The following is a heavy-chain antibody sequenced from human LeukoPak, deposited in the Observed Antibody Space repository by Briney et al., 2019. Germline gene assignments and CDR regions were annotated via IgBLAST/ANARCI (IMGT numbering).Heavy chain of an antibody. D-gene: IGHD2-21*02. CDR3: ARDTYCGGDCPSDAFDI. CDR2: ISAYNGNT. CDR1: GYTFTSYG. J-gene: IGHJ3*02. Sequence: ASAKVSCKASGYTFTSYGISWVRQAPGQGLEWMGWISAYNGNTNYAQKLQGRVTMTTDTSTSTAYMELRSLRSDDTAVYYCARDTYCGGDCPSDAFDIWGQGTMVTVSS. V-gene: IGHV1-18*01.